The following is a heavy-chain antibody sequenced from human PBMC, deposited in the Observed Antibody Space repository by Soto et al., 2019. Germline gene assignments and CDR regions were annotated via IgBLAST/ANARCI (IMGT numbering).Heavy chain of an antibody. J-gene: IGHJ5*02. V-gene: IGHV4-39*01. Sequence: QLQLQESGPGLVKPSETLSLTCTVSGGSISSSNYFWGWIRQPPGKGLEWIGSMYYSGSTYYNPSLKSRVTISVDTSKNQFSLKLSSVTAADTAMYYCARQGESTIRSLNWFDPWGQGTLVTVSS. CDR1: GGSISSSNYF. CDR2: MYYSGST. D-gene: IGHD1-1*01. CDR3: ARQGESTIRSLNWFDP.